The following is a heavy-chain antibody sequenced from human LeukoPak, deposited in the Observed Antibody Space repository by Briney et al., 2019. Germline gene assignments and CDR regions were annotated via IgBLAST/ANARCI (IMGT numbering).Heavy chain of an antibody. Sequence: ASVKVSCKASGYTFTNYYMHWVRQAPGQGPEWMGIINPSGDSTSYAQKFQGRVTMTRDTSTSTVYMELSSLRSEDTAVYYCARAITSSHDAFDIWGQGTMVTVSS. J-gene: IGHJ3*02. CDR2: INPSGDST. CDR1: GYTFTNYY. CDR3: ARAITSSHDAFDI. V-gene: IGHV1-46*01. D-gene: IGHD6-13*01.